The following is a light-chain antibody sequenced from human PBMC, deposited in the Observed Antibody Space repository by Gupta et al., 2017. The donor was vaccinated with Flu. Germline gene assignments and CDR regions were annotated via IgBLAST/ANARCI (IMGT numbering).Light chain of an antibody. V-gene: IGKV4-1*01. J-gene: IGKJ3*01. Sequence: DIVMTLSPDSLAVSLGERATINCKSSQSVLYSSNNKNYLAWYQQKPGQPPKLLIYWASTRESGVPDRFIGSGSGTDFALTINRLQAEDVAVYYCQQYYSTPLFTFGPGTKVDIK. CDR2: WAS. CDR3: QQYYSTPLFT. CDR1: QSVLYSSNNKNY.